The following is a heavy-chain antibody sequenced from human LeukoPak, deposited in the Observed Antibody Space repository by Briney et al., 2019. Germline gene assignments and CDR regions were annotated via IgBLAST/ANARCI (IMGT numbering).Heavy chain of an antibody. CDR1: GYSSSSGYY. CDR2: IYHSGST. V-gene: IGHV4-38-2*01. J-gene: IGHJ4*02. CDR3: ARGGLEYDILTGYYMSLVY. Sequence: SETLSLTCAVSGYSSSSGYYWGWIRRPPGKGLEWIGSIYHSGSTYYNPSLKSRVTISVDTSKNQFSLKLSSVTAADTAVYYCARGGLEYDILTGYYMSLVYWGQGTLVTVSS. D-gene: IGHD3-9*01.